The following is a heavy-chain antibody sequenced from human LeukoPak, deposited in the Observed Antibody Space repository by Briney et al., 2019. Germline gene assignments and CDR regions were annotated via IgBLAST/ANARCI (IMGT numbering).Heavy chain of an antibody. D-gene: IGHD2-15*01. J-gene: IGHJ4*02. CDR3: AIGYCSGGSCYNALGY. CDR2: YTSGTT. Sequence: YTSGTTNYNPSLKSRVTISVDTSKNQFSLKLSSVTAADTAVYYCAIGYCSGGSCYNALGYWGQGTLVTVSS. V-gene: IGHV4-59*09.